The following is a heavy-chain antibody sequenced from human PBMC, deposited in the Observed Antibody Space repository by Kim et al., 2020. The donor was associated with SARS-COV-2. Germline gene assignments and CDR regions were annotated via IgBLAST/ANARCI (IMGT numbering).Heavy chain of an antibody. V-gene: IGHV4-31*02. J-gene: IGHJ3*02. D-gene: IGHD3-3*01. CDR3: ARAPTIFGVVIDAFDI. Sequence: SLKSRVTISVDTTKNRFSLKLSSVTAADTAVYYCARAPTIFGVVIDAFDIWGQGTMVTVSS.